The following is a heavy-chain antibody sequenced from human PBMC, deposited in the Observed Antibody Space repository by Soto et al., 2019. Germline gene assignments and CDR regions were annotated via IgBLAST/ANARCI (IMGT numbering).Heavy chain of an antibody. J-gene: IGHJ6*02. Sequence: GGSLRLSCAASGFTFSSYGRHWVRQAPGKGLEWVAVIWYDGSNKYYADSVKGRFTISRDNSKNTLYLQMNSLRAEDTAVYYCAKDRTKLRYFDWLTTPYGMDVWGQGTTVTVSS. V-gene: IGHV3-30*02. CDR3: AKDRTKLRYFDWLTTPYGMDV. CDR1: GFTFSSYG. CDR2: IWYDGSNK. D-gene: IGHD3-9*01.